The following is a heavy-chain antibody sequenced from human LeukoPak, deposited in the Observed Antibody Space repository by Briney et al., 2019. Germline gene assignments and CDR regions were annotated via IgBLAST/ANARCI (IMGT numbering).Heavy chain of an antibody. J-gene: IGHJ3*02. CDR1: GFTFSSYA. Sequence: GGSLRLSCAASGFTFSSYAMSWVRQAPGKELEWVSAISGSGGSTYYADSVKGRFTISRDNSKNTLYLQMNSLRVEDTAVYYCARGLFLSGYLDAFDIWGQGTVVTVSS. CDR2: ISGSGGST. CDR3: ARGLFLSGYLDAFDI. D-gene: IGHD3-22*01. V-gene: IGHV3-23*01.